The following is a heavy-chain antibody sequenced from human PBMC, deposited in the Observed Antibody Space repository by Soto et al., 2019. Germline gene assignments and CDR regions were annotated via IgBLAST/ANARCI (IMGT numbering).Heavy chain of an antibody. V-gene: IGHV3-64*01. CDR3: ARVSSWYNYFDY. CDR2: ISSNGGST. CDR1: GFTFSSYA. J-gene: IGHJ4*02. Sequence: PGGSLRLSCAASGFTFSSYAMHWVRQAPGKGLEYVSAISSNGGSTYYANSVKGRFTISRDNSKNTLYLQMGSLRAEDMAVYYCARVSSWYNYFDYWGQGTLVTVSS. D-gene: IGHD6-13*01.